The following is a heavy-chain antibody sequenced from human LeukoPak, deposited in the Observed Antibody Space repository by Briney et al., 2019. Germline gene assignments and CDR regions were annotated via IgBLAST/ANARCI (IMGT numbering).Heavy chain of an antibody. Sequence: PSETLALTCTVSGRSISSYYWSWIRQPPGKGLEWIGYIYYSWSTNSNPSLKSRVTVSVDTSKNQFYLRLSSVTAADTAVYYCARHEPYYYDSSDYWGYYFDYWGQGTLVTVSS. CDR1: GRSISSYY. J-gene: IGHJ4*02. D-gene: IGHD3-22*01. CDR3: ARHEPYYYDSSDYWGYYFDY. CDR2: IYYSWST. V-gene: IGHV4-59*08.